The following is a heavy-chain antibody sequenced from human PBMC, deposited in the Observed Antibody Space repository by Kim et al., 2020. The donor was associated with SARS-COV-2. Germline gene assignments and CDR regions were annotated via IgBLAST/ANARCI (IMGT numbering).Heavy chain of an antibody. D-gene: IGHD5-18*01. CDR1: GYTFTSYA. CDR2: INAGNGNT. Sequence: ASVKVSCKASGYTFTSYAMHWVRQAPGQRLEWMGWINAGNGNTKYSQKFQGRVTITRDTSASTAYMELSSLRSEDTAVYYCARVSNNVDTAMVYWYFDLWGRGTLVTVSS. J-gene: IGHJ2*01. CDR3: ARVSNNVDTAMVYWYFDL. V-gene: IGHV1-3*01.